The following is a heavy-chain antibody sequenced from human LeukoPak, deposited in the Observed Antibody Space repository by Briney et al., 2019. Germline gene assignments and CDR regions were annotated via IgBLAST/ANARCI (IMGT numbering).Heavy chain of an antibody. D-gene: IGHD3-16*02. CDR1: GGSISSYY. J-gene: IGHJ5*02. Sequence: SGTLSLTCTVSGGSISSYYWSWIRQPAGKGLEWIGRIYTSGSTNYNPSLKSRVTMSVDTSKNQFSLKLSSVTAADTAVYYCARGKEXYDYVWGSYRPHNWFDXXGQGTLVTV. V-gene: IGHV4-4*07. CDR2: IYTSGST. CDR3: ARGKEXYDYVWGSYRPHNWFDX.